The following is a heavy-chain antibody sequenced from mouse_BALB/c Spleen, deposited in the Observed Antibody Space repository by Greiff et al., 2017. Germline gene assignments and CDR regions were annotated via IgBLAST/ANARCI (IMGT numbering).Heavy chain of an antibody. CDR3: ARVAETARATFDYYAMDY. V-gene: IGHV2-9*02. Sequence: VKLMESGPGLVAPSQSLSITCTVSGFSLTSYGVHWVRQPPGKGLAWLGVIWAGGSTNYNSALMSRLSISKDNSKSQVFLKMNSLQTDDTAMYYCARVAETARATFDYYAMDYWGQGTSVTVSS. CDR2: IWAGGST. J-gene: IGHJ4*01. D-gene: IGHD3-2*01. CDR1: GFSLTSYG.